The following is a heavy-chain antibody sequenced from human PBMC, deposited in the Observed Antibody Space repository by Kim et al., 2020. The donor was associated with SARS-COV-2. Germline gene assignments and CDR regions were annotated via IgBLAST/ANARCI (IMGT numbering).Heavy chain of an antibody. CDR3: AKDGYYDSSEPGAFDI. J-gene: IGHJ3*02. Sequence: GGSLRLSCAASGFTFDDYAMHWVRQAPGKGLEWVSGISWNSGSIGYEDSVKGRFTISRDNAKNSLYLQMNSLRAEDTALYYCAKDGYYDSSEPGAFDIWGQGTMVTVAS. V-gene: IGHV3-9*01. D-gene: IGHD3-22*01. CDR1: GFTFDDYA. CDR2: ISWNSGSI.